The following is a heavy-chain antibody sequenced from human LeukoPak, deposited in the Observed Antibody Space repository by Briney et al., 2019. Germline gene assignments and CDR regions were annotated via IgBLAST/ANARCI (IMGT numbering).Heavy chain of an antibody. V-gene: IGHV4-59*12. CDR3: AREVVIAATYDY. CDR2: ISYSGYT. D-gene: IGHD2-15*01. Sequence: PSETLSLTCTVSGGSISSYHWSWIRQPPGKGLEWIGYISYSGYTNYNPSLQSRVTISLDRSKNQFSLKLSSVTAADTAVYYCAREVVIAATYDYWGQGTLVTVSS. CDR1: GGSISSYH. J-gene: IGHJ4*02.